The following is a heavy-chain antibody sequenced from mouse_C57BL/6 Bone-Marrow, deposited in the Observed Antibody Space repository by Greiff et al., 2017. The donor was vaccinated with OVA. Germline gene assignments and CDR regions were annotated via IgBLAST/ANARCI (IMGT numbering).Heavy chain of an antibody. CDR2: ISYSGST. D-gene: IGHD2-1*01. CDR1: GYSITSGYD. J-gene: IGHJ1*03. Sequence: EVQGVESGPGMVKPSQSLSLTCTVTGYSITSGYDWHWIRHFPGNKLEWMGYISYSGSTNYNPSLKSRISISHDTSKNHFFLKLNSVTTEDTATYDCARFYYGKGDWYFDVWGTGTTVTVSS. CDR3: ARFYYGKGDWYFDV. V-gene: IGHV3-1*01.